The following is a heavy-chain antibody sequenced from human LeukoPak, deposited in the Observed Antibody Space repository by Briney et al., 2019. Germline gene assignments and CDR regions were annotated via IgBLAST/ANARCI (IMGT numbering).Heavy chain of an antibody. Sequence: ASVKVCCKASGYTFTTYGLSWVRQAPGQGLEWLGWISTYDDNIKYAQSLQGRLTLTIDTSTSTAYMELRSLTSDDTAVYYCAREPYSNILTGTDYWGPGTLVTVSS. CDR3: AREPYSNILTGTDY. D-gene: IGHD3-9*01. J-gene: IGHJ4*02. CDR1: GYTFTTYG. V-gene: IGHV1-18*01. CDR2: ISTYDDNI.